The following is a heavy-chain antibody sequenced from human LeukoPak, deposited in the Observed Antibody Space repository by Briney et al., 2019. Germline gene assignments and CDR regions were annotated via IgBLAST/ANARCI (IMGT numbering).Heavy chain of an antibody. Sequence: SETLSLTCTVSGDSIGSYYWSWIRQPPGKGLEWIGYIYYSGSTNYNPSLKSRVTISLDTSKSQLSLKLSSVTAADTAVYYCARVPPGGNSAFYFDYWGQGTLVTVSS. CDR3: ARVPPGGNSAFYFDY. V-gene: IGHV4-59*01. CDR2: IYYSGST. CDR1: GDSIGSYY. D-gene: IGHD4-23*01. J-gene: IGHJ4*02.